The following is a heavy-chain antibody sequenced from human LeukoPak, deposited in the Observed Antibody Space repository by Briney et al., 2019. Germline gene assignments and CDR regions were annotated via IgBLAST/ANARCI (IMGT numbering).Heavy chain of an antibody. D-gene: IGHD4-23*01. CDR2: ISGSGGST. CDR1: GFTFSSYA. Sequence: GGSLRLSCAASGFTFSSYAMRWVRQAPGKGLEWVSAISGSGGSTYYADSVKGRFTIPRDNSKNTLYLQMNSLRAEDTAVYYCAKVYGGNDAFDIWGQGTMVTVSS. V-gene: IGHV3-23*01. CDR3: AKVYGGNDAFDI. J-gene: IGHJ3*02.